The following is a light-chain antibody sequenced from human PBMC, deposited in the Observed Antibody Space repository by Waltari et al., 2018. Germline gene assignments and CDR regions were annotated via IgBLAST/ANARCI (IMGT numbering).Light chain of an antibody. V-gene: IGLV2-8*01. CDR1: SSDVGGYDY. J-gene: IGLJ2*01. CDR2: EVN. CDR3: SSYVVNNYVV. Sequence: QSALTQPPSASGSPGQSVTISCTGTSSDVGGYDYVSWYQHHPGKVPKILIYEVNKLPSGVPDRFSGSKSGNTASLTVSGLQAEDEADYYCSSYVVNNYVVFGRGTKLTVL.